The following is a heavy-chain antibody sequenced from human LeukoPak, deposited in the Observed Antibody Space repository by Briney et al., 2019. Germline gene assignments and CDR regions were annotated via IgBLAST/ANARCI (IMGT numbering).Heavy chain of an antibody. J-gene: IGHJ4*02. CDR3: ATDSGTYHLY. CDR2: FDPEDGET. V-gene: IGHV1-24*01. D-gene: IGHD1-26*01. CDR1: GYTLTQLS. Sequence: ASVKVSCKVSGYTLTQLSMHWVRRAPGNGLEWMGGFDPEDGETIYAQKFQGRATMTEDTSTDTAYLELSSLEYDDTAVYYCATDSGTYHLYWGQGTLVTVSS.